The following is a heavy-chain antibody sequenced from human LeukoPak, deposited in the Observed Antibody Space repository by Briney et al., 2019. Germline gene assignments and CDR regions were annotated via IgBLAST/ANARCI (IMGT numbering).Heavy chain of an antibody. Sequence: GASVKVSCKASGYTFTSYGISWVRQAPGQGLEWMGWISAYNGNTNYAQKLQGRVTMTTDTSTSTAYMELRSLRSDDTAVYYCVRGYCSGGSCYSLWYYYYYMDVWGKGTTVTVSS. CDR2: ISAYNGNT. D-gene: IGHD2-15*01. CDR3: VRGYCSGGSCYSLWYYYYYMDV. CDR1: GYTFTSYG. J-gene: IGHJ6*03. V-gene: IGHV1-18*01.